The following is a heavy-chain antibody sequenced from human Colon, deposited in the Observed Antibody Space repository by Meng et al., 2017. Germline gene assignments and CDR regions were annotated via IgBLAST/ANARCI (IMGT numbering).Heavy chain of an antibody. D-gene: IGHD5-24*01. CDR1: GFIFNNYG. J-gene: IGHJ4*02. CDR2: ISCSGDSK. Sequence: GESLKISCVGSGFIFNNYGMNWVRQAPGKGLEGVSDISCSGDSKYYADSVKGRFTISRDNSRTTLYLQMNSLRVEDTAMYYCAKRRRDGYKSEFDSWGQGNLVTVSS. V-gene: IGHV3-23*01. CDR3: AKRRRDGYKSEFDS.